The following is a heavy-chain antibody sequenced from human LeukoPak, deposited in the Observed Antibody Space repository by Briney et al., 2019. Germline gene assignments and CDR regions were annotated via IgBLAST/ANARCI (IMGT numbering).Heavy chain of an antibody. CDR2: ISYDGSNK. D-gene: IGHD6-19*01. CDR3: ALIAVAEGFDY. V-gene: IGHV3-30*03. Sequence: PGGSLRLSCAASGFTFSSYGMHWVRQAPGKGLEWVAVISYDGSNKYYADSVEGRFTISRDNSKNTLYLQMNSLRAEDTAVYYCALIAVAEGFDYWGQGTLVTVSS. CDR1: GFTFSSYG. J-gene: IGHJ4*02.